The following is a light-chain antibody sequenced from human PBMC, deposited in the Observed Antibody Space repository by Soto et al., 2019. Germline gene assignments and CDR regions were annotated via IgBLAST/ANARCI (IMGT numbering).Light chain of an antibody. CDR3: SSYKTGSTVV. J-gene: IGLJ1*01. Sequence: QSALTQPASVSGSPGQSITISCTGTSSDIGYYNYVSWYQQYPGKAPKLIIYEVSNRPSGVSNRFSGYKSANTASLTISGLQDEDEADYHCSSYKTGSTVVFGTGTKLTVL. V-gene: IGLV2-14*01. CDR1: SSDIGYYNY. CDR2: EVS.